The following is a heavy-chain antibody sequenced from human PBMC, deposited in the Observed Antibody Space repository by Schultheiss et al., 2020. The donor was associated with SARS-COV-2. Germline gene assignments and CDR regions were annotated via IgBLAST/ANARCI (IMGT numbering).Heavy chain of an antibody. CDR2: IWNDGSKK. CDR3: ARGMSMTTKRLDAFDF. CDR1: GFTFRGYG. D-gene: IGHD4-17*01. J-gene: IGHJ3*01. V-gene: IGHV3-33*01. Sequence: GGSLRLSCAASGFTFRGYGMHWVRQAPGKGLEWVAVIWNDGSKKYYADSVTGRFTVSRDDSKNTLYLQMYSLRPEDTAVYYCARGMSMTTKRLDAFDFWGQGTMVTVSS.